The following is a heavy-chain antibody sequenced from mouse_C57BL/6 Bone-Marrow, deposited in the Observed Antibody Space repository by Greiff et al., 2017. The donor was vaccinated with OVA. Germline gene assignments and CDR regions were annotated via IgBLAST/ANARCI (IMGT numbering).Heavy chain of an antibody. D-gene: IGHD1-1*01. V-gene: IGHV1-69*01. CDR1: GYTFTSYW. CDR3: ARDYGSSYDGYYAMDY. CDR2: IDPSDSYT. J-gene: IGHJ4*01. Sequence: QVQLKQPGAELVMPGASVKLSCKASGYTFTSYWMHWVKQRPGQGLEWIGEIDPSDSYTNYNQKFKGKSTLTVDKSSSTAYMQLSSLTSEDSAVYYCARDYGSSYDGYYAMDYWGQGTSVTVSS.